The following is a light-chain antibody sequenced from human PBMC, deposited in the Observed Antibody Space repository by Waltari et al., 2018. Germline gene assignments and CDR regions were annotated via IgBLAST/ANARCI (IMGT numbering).Light chain of an antibody. CDR1: QSVGSN. V-gene: IGKV3-15*01. CDR3: QQYNRWPPIT. Sequence: EIVMTQSPATLSVSPGETATLSCRASQSVGSNVAWYQKKPGQAPRLLIYDASTRATSIPAKFRGSGSGTEFTLTISSLQSEDFAVYYCQQYNRWPPITFGHGTRLEIK. J-gene: IGKJ5*01. CDR2: DAS.